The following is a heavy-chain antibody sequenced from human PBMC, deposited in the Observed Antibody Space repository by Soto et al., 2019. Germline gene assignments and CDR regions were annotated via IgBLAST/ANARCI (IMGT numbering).Heavy chain of an antibody. CDR2: INPNSGGT. CDR3: ARGTEPEYYDFWSGYYHGPTLDY. D-gene: IGHD3-3*01. Sequence: ASVKVSCKASGYTFTGYYMHWVRQAPGQGLEWTGWINPNSGGTNYAQKFQGRVTMTRDTSISTAYMELSRLRSDDTAVYYCARGTEPEYYDFWSGYYHGPTLDYWGQGTLVTVSS. V-gene: IGHV1-2*02. J-gene: IGHJ4*02. CDR1: GYTFTGYY.